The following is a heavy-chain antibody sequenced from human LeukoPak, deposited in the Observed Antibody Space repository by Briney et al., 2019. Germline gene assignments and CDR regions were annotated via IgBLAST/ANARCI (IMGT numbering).Heavy chain of an antibody. CDR1: GFVFSSNW. Sequence: GGSLRLSCAVSGFVFSSNWMSWVRQAPGKGLEWVANINEDGSVKYYVDSVKGRFTISRDNAKNSLYLQMSSLRAEDTAVYYCARIGRSGWNFDYWGQGTLVTVSS. CDR3: ARIGRSGWNFDY. V-gene: IGHV3-7*01. D-gene: IGHD6-19*01. CDR2: INEDGSVK. J-gene: IGHJ4*02.